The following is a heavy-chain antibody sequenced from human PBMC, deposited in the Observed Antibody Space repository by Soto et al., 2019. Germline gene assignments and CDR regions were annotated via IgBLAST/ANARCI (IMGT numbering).Heavy chain of an antibody. CDR2: MNPNSGNT. D-gene: IGHD5-12*01. CDR1: GYTFTSYD. Sequence: ASVKVSCKASGYTFTSYDINWVRQATGQGLEWMGWMNPNSGNTGYAQKIQGRVTMTRNTSISTAYMELSSLRSEDTAVYYCARAASGYDYIENWFDPWGQGTLVTVSS. CDR3: ARAASGYDYIENWFDP. V-gene: IGHV1-8*01. J-gene: IGHJ5*02.